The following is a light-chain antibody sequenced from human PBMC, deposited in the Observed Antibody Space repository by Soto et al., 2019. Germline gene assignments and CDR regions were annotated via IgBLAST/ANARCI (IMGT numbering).Light chain of an antibody. CDR2: RNX. V-gene: IGLV1-47*01. J-gene: IGLJ2*01. Sequence: QSVLTQPPSASGTPGQRVTISCSGSSSNIGSNYVYWYQQLPGTAPKLLIYRNXXXPXXXXXXXXXSKSGTSASLAISGLRSXXXAXXYCAAWDDSLSGHVVFGGGTKVTVL. CDR1: SSNIGSNY. CDR3: AAWDDSLSGHVV.